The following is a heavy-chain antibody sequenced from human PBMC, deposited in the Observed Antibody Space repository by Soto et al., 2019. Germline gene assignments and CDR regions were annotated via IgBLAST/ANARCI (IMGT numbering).Heavy chain of an antibody. J-gene: IGHJ4*02. V-gene: IGHV3-21*01. CDR1: GFTVSEYS. CDR2: ITHSGTYV. D-gene: IGHD5-12*01. CDR3: ARARGNDWYSDY. Sequence: GGSLRLSCTASGFTVSEYSMSWVRQAPGKGLEWVSSITHSGTYVYYADSVKGRFTISRDSASNSLFLQMTSLRAEDTAVYHCARARGNDWYSDYWGQGTLVTVSS.